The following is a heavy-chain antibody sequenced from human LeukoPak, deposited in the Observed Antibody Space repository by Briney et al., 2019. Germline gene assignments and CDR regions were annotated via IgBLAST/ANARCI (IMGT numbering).Heavy chain of an antibody. Sequence: PSETLSLTCTVSGGSINSSYYYWCLIRQPPGNGLEWIGGIYYSGSTYYNSSLNSLITISVETSNNQFYLKLTSVTAADTAVYYCARHYSSSWYSAFHIWGQGTMVTVSS. CDR3: ARHYSSSWYSAFHI. CDR1: GGSINSSYYY. CDR2: IYYSGST. V-gene: IGHV4-39*01. D-gene: IGHD6-13*01. J-gene: IGHJ3*02.